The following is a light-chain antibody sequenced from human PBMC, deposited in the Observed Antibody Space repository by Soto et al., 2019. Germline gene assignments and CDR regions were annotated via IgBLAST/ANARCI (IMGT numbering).Light chain of an antibody. Sequence: QSVLTQPASVSGSPGQSITISCTGTSSDVGGYNYVSWYQQHPGKAPKLMIYAVSNRPSGVSNRFSGSKSGNTATLTISGLQAQDEAAYYCCSYTVSGTYVFGTGTKVTVL. CDR1: SSDVGGYNY. CDR3: CSYTVSGTYV. V-gene: IGLV2-14*01. J-gene: IGLJ1*01. CDR2: AVS.